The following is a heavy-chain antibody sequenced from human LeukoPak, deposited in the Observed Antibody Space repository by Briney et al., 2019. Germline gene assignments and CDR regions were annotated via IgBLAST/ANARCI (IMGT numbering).Heavy chain of an antibody. D-gene: IGHD1-26*01. CDR3: ARGVGATTPADGFDI. V-gene: IGHV1-46*03. CDR2: INPSGGST. J-gene: IGHJ3*02. CDR1: GYTFTSYY. Sequence: GASVKVSCKASGYTFTSYYMHWVRQAPGQGLEWMGIINPSGGSTSYAQKFQGRVTMTRDTSTSTVYMELSSLRSEDTAVYYCARGVGATTPADGFDIWGQGTMVTVSS.